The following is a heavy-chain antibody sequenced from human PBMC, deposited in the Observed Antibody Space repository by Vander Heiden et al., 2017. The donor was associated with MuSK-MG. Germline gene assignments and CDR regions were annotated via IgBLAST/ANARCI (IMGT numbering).Heavy chain of an antibody. V-gene: IGHV3-73*02. CDR1: GFTFSASI. CDR2: IRTKANNYAT. J-gene: IGHJ4*02. CDR3: TRHGSPGQEGAY. Sequence: EVQLVESGGGLVQPGGSLKLSCAASGFTFSASIIHWVRQASGKGLDWVGRIRTKANNYATAYAASVKGRFTISRDDSENTAYLQMDSLKTEDTAIYYCTRHGSPGQEGAYWGQGTLVTVSS. D-gene: IGHD1-1*01.